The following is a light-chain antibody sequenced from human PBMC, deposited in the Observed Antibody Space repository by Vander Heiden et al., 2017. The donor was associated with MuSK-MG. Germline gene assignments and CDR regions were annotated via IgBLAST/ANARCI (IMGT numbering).Light chain of an antibody. CDR1: QSLGSSY. V-gene: IGKV3-20*01. CDR3: QQYGSSPLT. J-gene: IGKJ4*01. CDR2: GAS. Sequence: VLTQSPGTLSLSPGESATLSCRATQSLGSSYLAWYQQKPGQAPRLLIYGASSRATGIPDRFSGSGSGTDFTLTISRLEPEDFAVYYCQQYGSSPLTFGGGTKVEIK.